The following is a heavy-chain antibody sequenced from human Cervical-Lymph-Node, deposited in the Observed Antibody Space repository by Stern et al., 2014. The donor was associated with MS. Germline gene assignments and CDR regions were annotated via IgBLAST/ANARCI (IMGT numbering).Heavy chain of an antibody. CDR3: ATTRWDLFTWNWFDP. CDR1: GGSISSSGYY. Sequence: QVQLVESGPGLVKPSQTLSLTCTVSGGSISSSGYYWSWIRQPADKGLEWIGRIHDSGSTYYNPSLKSPVTISMDPAQNQFPLKLPSVTAADTAVYYCATTRWDLFTWNWFDPWGQGTLVTVSS. D-gene: IGHD1-26*01. CDR2: IHDSGST. V-gene: IGHV4-61*02. J-gene: IGHJ5*02.